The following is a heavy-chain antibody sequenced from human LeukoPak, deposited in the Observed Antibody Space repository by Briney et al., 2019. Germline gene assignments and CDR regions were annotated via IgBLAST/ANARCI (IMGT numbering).Heavy chain of an antibody. CDR1: GFTVNSDY. J-gene: IGHJ3*02. D-gene: IGHD5-18*01. CDR2: LYSGGST. V-gene: IGHV3-66*02. CDR3: ARDLAGYSYGKDAFDI. Sequence: PGGSLRLSCAASGFTVNSDYMSWVRQAPGKGLEWVSVLYSGGSTYYADSVKGRFTISRDNSKNTLYLQMNSLRAEDTAVYYCARDLAGYSYGKDAFDIWGQGTMVTVSS.